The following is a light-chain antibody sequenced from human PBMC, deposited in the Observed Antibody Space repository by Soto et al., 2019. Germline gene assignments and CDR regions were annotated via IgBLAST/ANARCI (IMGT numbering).Light chain of an antibody. J-gene: IGKJ5*01. V-gene: IGKV3-20*01. Sequence: EIVLTQSPGTLSLSAGERATLSCRASQSVSSSYLAWYQQKPGQAPRLLIYGASSRATGIPDRFSGSGSGTYFTLTISRLEPEDFAVYYCQQYGSSPPITFGQGTRLEIK. CDR1: QSVSSSY. CDR2: GAS. CDR3: QQYGSSPPIT.